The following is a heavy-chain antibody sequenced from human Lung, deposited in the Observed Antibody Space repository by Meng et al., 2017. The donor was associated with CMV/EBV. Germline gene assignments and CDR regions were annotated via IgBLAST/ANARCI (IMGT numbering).Heavy chain of an antibody. V-gene: IGHV3-21*01. CDR3: ARAPEGDGYNIDY. CDR1: GFTFSSYS. Sequence: GDSLKISCAASGFTFSSYSLNWVRQAPGKGLEWVSSISSSSSYIYYADSVKGRFTISRDNAKNSLYLQLNSLRAEDTAVYYCARAPEGDGYNIDYWGQGTLVTVSS. D-gene: IGHD5-24*01. J-gene: IGHJ4*02. CDR2: ISSSSSYI.